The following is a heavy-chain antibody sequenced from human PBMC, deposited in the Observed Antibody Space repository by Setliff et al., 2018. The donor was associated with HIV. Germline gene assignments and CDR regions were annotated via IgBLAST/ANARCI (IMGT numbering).Heavy chain of an antibody. CDR2: AYSDGRA. CDR1: GSSISGSYY. Sequence: SETLSLTCAVSGSSISGSYYWAWIRQPPGKGLEWIANAYSDGRANYNPSLKSRITVSVDTSKNQFSLKLTSVTAADMGVYYCARGRKKTLAVSGTRYFDFWGQGTLVTVSS. CDR3: ARGRKKTLAVSGTRYFDF. V-gene: IGHV4-38-2*01. J-gene: IGHJ4*02. D-gene: IGHD6-19*01.